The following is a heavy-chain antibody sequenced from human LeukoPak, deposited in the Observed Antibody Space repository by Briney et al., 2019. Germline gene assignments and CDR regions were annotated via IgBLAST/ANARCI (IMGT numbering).Heavy chain of an antibody. CDR1: GFTFSSYS. Sequence: GGSLRLSCAASGFTFSSYSMNWVRQAPGKGLEWVSVISGSGGSTSYADSVKGRFTISRDNSKNTLYLQMNSLRAEDTAVFFCAKYYYGSGSYFDYWGQGTLVTVSS. CDR3: AKYYYGSGSYFDY. J-gene: IGHJ4*02. D-gene: IGHD3-10*01. V-gene: IGHV3-23*01. CDR2: ISGSGGST.